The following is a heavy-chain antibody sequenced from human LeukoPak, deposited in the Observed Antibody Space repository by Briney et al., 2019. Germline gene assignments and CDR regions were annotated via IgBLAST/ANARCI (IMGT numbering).Heavy chain of an antibody. CDR1: GGSISSYY. CDR2: IYNSGST. Sequence: PSETLSLTCTVSGGSISSYYWSWIRQPPGKGLEWIGHIYNSGSTNYNPSLKSRVTISVDTSKNQFSLKLTSVTAADTAVYYCARGTGGRDWGQGTLVTVSS. CDR3: ARGTGGRD. D-gene: IGHD1-1*01. V-gene: IGHV4-59*08. J-gene: IGHJ4*02.